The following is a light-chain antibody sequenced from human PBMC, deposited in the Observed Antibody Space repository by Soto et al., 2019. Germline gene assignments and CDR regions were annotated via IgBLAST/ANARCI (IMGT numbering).Light chain of an antibody. CDR2: DAS. Sequence: ENVLTQSPGTLSLSPGERATLSCRASQSVSSYLAWYQQKPGQAPRLLIYDASNRATGIPARFSGSGSGTEFTLTISSLQSEDFAVYYCQQYNNWPPGTFGQGTKVDNK. CDR3: QQYNNWPPGT. V-gene: IGKV3-15*01. J-gene: IGKJ1*01. CDR1: QSVSSY.